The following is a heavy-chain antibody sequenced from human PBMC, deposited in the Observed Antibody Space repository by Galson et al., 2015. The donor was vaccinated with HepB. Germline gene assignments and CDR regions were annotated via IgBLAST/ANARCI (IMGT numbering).Heavy chain of an antibody. V-gene: IGHV1-3*01. Sequence: SVKVSCKASGYTFTSYAMHWVRQAPGQRLEWMGWINAGNGNTKYSQKFQGRVTSTRDTSASTAYMELSSLRSEDTAVYYCALAVAGPWGAFDIWGQGTMVTVSS. CDR1: GYTFTSYA. D-gene: IGHD6-19*01. CDR3: ALAVAGPWGAFDI. CDR2: INAGNGNT. J-gene: IGHJ3*02.